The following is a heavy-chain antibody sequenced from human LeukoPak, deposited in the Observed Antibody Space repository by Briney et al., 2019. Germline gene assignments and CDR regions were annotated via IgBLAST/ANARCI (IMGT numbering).Heavy chain of an antibody. J-gene: IGHJ4*02. CDR2: IDWNSRST. V-gene: IGHV3-9*01. Sequence: GWSLRLSCAASGFTFDDYAMQWVRLSPGKGLEWVSRIDWNSRSTVYADSVRGRFTISRDNARNSLYLQMNSLRPEDTALYYCARDRRPLTGYNAQDYWGQGTLVTVSS. CDR3: ARDRRPLTGYNAQDY. D-gene: IGHD3-9*01. CDR1: GFTFDDYA.